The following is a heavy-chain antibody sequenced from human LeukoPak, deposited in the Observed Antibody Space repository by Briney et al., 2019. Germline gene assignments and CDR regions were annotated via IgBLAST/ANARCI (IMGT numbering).Heavy chain of an antibody. CDR3: ARAGIAAAGRKNDY. J-gene: IGHJ4*02. V-gene: IGHV3-11*04. D-gene: IGHD6-13*01. CDR2: IIISVSSI. Sequence: YIIISVSSIYYPSSLKALFTISRDNPKNSLYMQKNRLRAEDTAVYYCARAGIAAAGRKNDYWGQGTLVTVSS.